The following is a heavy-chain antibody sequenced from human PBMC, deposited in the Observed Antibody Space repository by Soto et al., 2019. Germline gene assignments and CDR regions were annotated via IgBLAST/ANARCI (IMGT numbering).Heavy chain of an antibody. CDR1: GSFFSAYW. J-gene: IGHJ3*01. Sequence: AGGSLRLSCAASGSFFSAYWMSWVRQAPGKGLEWVASIKQDGSETYYLDSVKGRFTFSRDNAKNSLDLQMNSLRAEDTAVYYCAKSGGNGWFADAFDVWGQGTMVTVS. D-gene: IGHD6-19*01. CDR3: AKSGGNGWFADAFDV. CDR2: IKQDGSET. V-gene: IGHV3-7*03.